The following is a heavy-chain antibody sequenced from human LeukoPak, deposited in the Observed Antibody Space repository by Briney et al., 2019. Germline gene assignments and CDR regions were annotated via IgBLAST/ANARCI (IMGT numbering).Heavy chain of an antibody. CDR2: IYYSGST. J-gene: IGHJ3*02. CDR3: ARPYYYDSSGYLVAFDI. D-gene: IGHD3-22*01. CDR1: NGSISSGSDY. V-gene: IGHV4-61*01. Sequence: SETLSLTCTVSNGSISSGSDYWSWIRQPPGKGLEWIGYIYYSGSTDYNPSLKSRVTISVDTSKNQFSLKLSSVTAADTAVYYCARPYYYDSSGYLVAFDIWGQGTMVTVSS.